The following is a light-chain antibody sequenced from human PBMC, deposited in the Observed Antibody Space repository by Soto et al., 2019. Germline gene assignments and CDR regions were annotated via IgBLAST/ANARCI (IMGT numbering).Light chain of an antibody. CDR2: TNT. J-gene: IGLJ1*01. V-gene: IGLV1-44*01. Sequence: QPALTQPPSASGTPGQRVTIPCSGSSSNVGGNPVNWYQHVPTTAPKLLIYTNTQRPSGVPDRFSGSKSGTSASLAISGLQSEDEAEYYCASWDDSLNGPVFGTGTKVTVL. CDR1: SSNVGGNP. CDR3: ASWDDSLNGPV.